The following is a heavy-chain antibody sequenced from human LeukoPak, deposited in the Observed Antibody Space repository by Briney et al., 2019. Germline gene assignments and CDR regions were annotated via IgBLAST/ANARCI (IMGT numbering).Heavy chain of an antibody. V-gene: IGHV3-49*03. CDR3: TRDVSMATIWWDY. D-gene: IGHD5-24*01. CDR2: IRSKAYGGTT. CDR1: GFTFGDYA. Sequence: GGSLRLSCTASGFTFGDYAMSWFRQAPGKGLEWVGFIRSKAYGGTTEYAASVKGRFTISRDDSKSIAYLQMNSLQTEDTAVYYCTRDVSMATIWWDYWGQGTLVTVSS. J-gene: IGHJ4*02.